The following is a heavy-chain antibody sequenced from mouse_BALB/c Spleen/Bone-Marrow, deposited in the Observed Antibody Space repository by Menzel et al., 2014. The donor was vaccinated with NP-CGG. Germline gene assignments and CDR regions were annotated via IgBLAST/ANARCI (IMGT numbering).Heavy chain of an antibody. J-gene: IGHJ2*01. CDR1: GDSITSGY. Sequence: EVKLVESGPSLVKPSQTLSLTCSVTGDSITSGYWNWVRKFPGNKLEYMGYISYSGSTYYNPSLKSRISITRDTSKNQYCLQMNSVTTEDTATYYCARYRGYYDHDGDYFDYWGQGTTLTVSS. V-gene: IGHV3-8*02. D-gene: IGHD2-4*01. CDR2: ISYSGST. CDR3: ARYRGYYDHDGDYFDY.